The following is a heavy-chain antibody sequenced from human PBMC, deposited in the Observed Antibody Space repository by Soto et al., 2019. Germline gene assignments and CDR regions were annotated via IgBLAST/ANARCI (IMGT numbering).Heavy chain of an antibody. D-gene: IGHD3-16*02. CDR1: GFTFDDFA. CDR2: MSWNRGSI. J-gene: IGHJ4*02. V-gene: IGHV3-9*01. Sequence: PGGSLILSCVASGFTFDDFAMHWVRQAPGKGLEWVSGMSWNRGSIVYADSVKGRFTISRDNAKNSLYLQMNSLRPEDTALNYCAKDISLGELSAPDHWGQGTLVTVSS. CDR3: AKDISLGELSAPDH.